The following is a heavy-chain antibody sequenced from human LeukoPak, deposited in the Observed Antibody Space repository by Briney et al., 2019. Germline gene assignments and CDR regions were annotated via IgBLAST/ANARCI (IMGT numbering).Heavy chain of an antibody. J-gene: IGHJ4*02. Sequence: GGSLRLSCAASGFTFISYEMNWVRQAPGKGLEWISYISSSSTTIYYADSVKGRFTISRDNAKNSLYLQMNSLRAGDTALYYCARADSNIAARRIGFDYWGQGTLVTVSS. V-gene: IGHV3-48*03. D-gene: IGHD6-6*01. CDR3: ARADSNIAARRIGFDY. CDR2: ISSSSTTI. CDR1: GFTFISYE.